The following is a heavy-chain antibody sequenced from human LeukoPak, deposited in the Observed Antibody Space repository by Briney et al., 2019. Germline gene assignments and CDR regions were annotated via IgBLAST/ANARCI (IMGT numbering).Heavy chain of an antibody. V-gene: IGHV4-59*01. J-gene: IGHJ3*02. Sequence: PSETLSLTCTVSGGSISSYYWNWIRQPPGKGLEWIGYIYYSGSTNYNPSLKSRVTISVDTSKNQFSLKLSSVTAADTAVYYCARAQTDAFDIWGQGTMVTVSS. CDR1: GGSISSYY. CDR3: ARAQTDAFDI. CDR2: IYYSGST.